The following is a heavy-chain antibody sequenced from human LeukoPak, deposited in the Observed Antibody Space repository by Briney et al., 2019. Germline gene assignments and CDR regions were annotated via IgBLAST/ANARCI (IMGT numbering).Heavy chain of an antibody. D-gene: IGHD3-10*01. CDR1: GGSFSGYY. V-gene: IGHV4-34*01. Sequence: SETLSLTCAVYGGSFSGYYWSWIRQPPGKGLEWIGEINHSGSTNYNPSLKSRVTISVDTSKNQFSLKMSSVTAADTAVYYCARGANPRYIGYGSGCMGVWGQGTTVTVSS. CDR3: ARGANPRYIGYGSGCMGV. CDR2: INHSGST. J-gene: IGHJ6*02.